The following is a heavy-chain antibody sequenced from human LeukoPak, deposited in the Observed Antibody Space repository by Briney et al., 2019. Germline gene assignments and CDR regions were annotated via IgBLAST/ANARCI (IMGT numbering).Heavy chain of an antibody. V-gene: IGHV1-2*02. CDR3: ARGFVNRWQQLGSY. J-gene: IGHJ4*02. D-gene: IGHD6-13*01. Sequence: GASVKVSCKSSGYTFTGYYMHWVRQAPGQGIEWMGWINPNSGGTNYAQKFQGRVTMTRDTSISTAYMELSRLRSDDTAVYYCARGFVNRWQQLGSYWGQGTRVTVSS. CDR1: GYTFTGYY. CDR2: INPNSGGT.